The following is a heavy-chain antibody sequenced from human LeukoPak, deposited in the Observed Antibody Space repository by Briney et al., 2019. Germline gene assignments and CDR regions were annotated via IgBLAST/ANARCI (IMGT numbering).Heavy chain of an antibody. V-gene: IGHV4-39*01. CDR1: GGSISSSSYY. Sequence: PSETLSLTCTVSGGSISSSSYYWGWIRQPPGKGLEWIGSIYYSGSTYYNPSLKSRVTISVDTSKNQFSLKLSSVTAADTAVYYCASPYGSGTPRTRSPYYFDYWGQGTLATVSS. CDR3: ASPYGSGTPRTRSPYYFDY. D-gene: IGHD3-10*01. CDR2: IYYSGST. J-gene: IGHJ4*02.